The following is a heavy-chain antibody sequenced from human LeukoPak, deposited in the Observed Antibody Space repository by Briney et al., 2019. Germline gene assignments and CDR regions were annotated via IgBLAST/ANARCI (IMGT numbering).Heavy chain of an antibody. Sequence: GGSLRLSCAASAFSFSSYWMSWVRQAPGKGLEWEANIKQDESEKYYVDSVKGRFTISRDNAKNSLYLQMNSLRAEDTAVYYCARAYCTSRGCYFSYWGQGTLVTVSS. CDR3: ARAYCTSRGCYFSY. CDR2: IKQDESEK. J-gene: IGHJ4*02. CDR1: AFSFSSYW. D-gene: IGHD2-2*01. V-gene: IGHV3-7*03.